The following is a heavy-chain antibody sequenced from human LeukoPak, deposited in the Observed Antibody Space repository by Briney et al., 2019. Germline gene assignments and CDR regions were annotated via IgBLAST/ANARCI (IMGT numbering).Heavy chain of an antibody. Sequence: VASVKVSCKASGGTFSSYAISWVRQAPGQGLEWMGRIIPILGIANYAQKFQGRVTITADKSTSTAYMELSSLRSDDTAVYYCARDKIASDDAFDIWGQGTMVTVSS. CDR3: ARDKIASDDAFDI. J-gene: IGHJ3*02. V-gene: IGHV1-69*04. CDR1: GGTFSSYA. CDR2: IIPILGIA. D-gene: IGHD3-3*02.